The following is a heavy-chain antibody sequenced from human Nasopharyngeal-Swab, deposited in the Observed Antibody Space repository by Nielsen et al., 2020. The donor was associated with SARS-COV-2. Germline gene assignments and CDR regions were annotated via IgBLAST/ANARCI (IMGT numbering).Heavy chain of an antibody. V-gene: IGHV4-59*01. Sequence: SEILSLTCTVSGGSISSYYWSWIRQPPGKGLEWIGYIYYSGSTNYNPSLKSRVTISVDTSKNQFSLKLSSVTAADTAVYYCARDSGYDLLDAFDIWGQGTMVTVSS. CDR3: ARDSGYDLLDAFDI. D-gene: IGHD5-12*01. CDR2: IYYSGST. CDR1: GGSISSYY. J-gene: IGHJ3*02.